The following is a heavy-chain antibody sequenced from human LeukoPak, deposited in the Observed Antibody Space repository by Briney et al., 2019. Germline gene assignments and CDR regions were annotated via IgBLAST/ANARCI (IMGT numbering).Heavy chain of an antibody. Sequence: SETLSLTCTVSGGSISGYFWTWIRQPAGKELEWIGRVYTSGTTYYNPSLESRVAISLDTFNNQFSLRVTSVTAADTAIYYCARGTEKTRISGYYSFDHWGRGLLVTVSS. CDR1: GGSISGYF. J-gene: IGHJ4*02. V-gene: IGHV4-4*07. CDR2: VYTSGTT. D-gene: IGHD5-12*01. CDR3: ARGTEKTRISGYYSFDH.